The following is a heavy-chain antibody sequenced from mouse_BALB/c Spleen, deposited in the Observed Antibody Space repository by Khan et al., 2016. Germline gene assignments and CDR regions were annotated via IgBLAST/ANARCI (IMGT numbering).Heavy chain of an antibody. CDR1: GYTFTNYG. D-gene: IGHD1-1*01. Sequence: QIQLVQSGPELKKPGKTVKISCKASGYTFTNYGMNWVKQAPGKGLKWMGWINTYSGESTYADDFKGRFAFSLETSANTAYLQINNLNNEDTATYICARYRYYYGSSRCFDVWGAGTTVTVSS. V-gene: IGHV9-3-1*01. CDR2: INTYSGES. J-gene: IGHJ1*01. CDR3: ARYRYYYGSSRCFDV.